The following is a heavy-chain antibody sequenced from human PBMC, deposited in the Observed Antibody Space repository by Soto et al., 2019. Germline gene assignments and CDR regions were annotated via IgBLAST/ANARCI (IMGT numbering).Heavy chain of an antibody. Sequence: QVQLVESGGGVVQPGRSLRLSCAASGFTLSSYAMHWVRQAPGKGLEWVAVISYDGSNKYYADSVKGRFTISRDNYKNTLYLQMNSLRAEDTAVYYCARDPGTGGMDVWGQGTTVTVSS. J-gene: IGHJ6*02. V-gene: IGHV3-30-3*01. CDR2: ISYDGSNK. CDR3: ARDPGTGGMDV. CDR1: GFTLSSYA. D-gene: IGHD1-7*01.